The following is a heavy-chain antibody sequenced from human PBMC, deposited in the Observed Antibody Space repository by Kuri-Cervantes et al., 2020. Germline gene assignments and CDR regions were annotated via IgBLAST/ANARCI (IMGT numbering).Heavy chain of an antibody. CDR3: AREGEAVAGPGADY. D-gene: IGHD6-19*01. CDR1: GYTLTELS. CDR2: ISAYNGNT. J-gene: IGHJ4*02. V-gene: IGHV1-18*01. Sequence: ASVKVSCKVSGYTLTELSMYWVRQAPGKGLEWMGWISAYNGNTSYAQKLQGRVTMTTDTSTSTAYMELRSLRSDDTAVYYCAREGEAVAGPGADYWGQGTLVTVSS.